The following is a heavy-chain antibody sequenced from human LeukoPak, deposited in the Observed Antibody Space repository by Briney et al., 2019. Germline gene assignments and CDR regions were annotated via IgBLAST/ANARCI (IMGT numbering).Heavy chain of an antibody. D-gene: IGHD3-22*01. CDR3: AGGWDYDSGGRPTAYVY. Sequence: GASVKVSCKASGGAFSNYAINWVRQAPGPGLEWMGGIIPIFGTANYAQKFQGRVTITADKSTSTVYMELNSLKSEDTAVYYCAGGWDYDSGGRPTAYVYWGQGTLVTVSS. V-gene: IGHV1-69*06. CDR1: GGAFSNYA. J-gene: IGHJ4*02. CDR2: IIPIFGTA.